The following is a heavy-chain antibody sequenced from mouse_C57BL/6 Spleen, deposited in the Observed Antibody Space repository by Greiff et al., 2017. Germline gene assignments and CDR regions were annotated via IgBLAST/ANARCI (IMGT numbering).Heavy chain of an antibody. CDR3: ARKITTVVASPIAY. D-gene: IGHD1-1*01. CDR1: GYTFTSYG. V-gene: IGHV1-81*01. J-gene: IGHJ3*01. Sequence: VQLQESGAELARPGASVKLSCKASGYTFTSYGISWVKQRTGQGLEWIGEIYPRSGNTYYNEKFKGKATLTAVESSSRAYMELRSLTAEYSAVYFCARKITTVVASPIAYGGQGTLVTVSA. CDR2: IYPRSGNT.